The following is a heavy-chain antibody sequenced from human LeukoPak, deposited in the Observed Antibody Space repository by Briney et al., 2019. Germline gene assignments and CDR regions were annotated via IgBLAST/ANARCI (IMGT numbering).Heavy chain of an antibody. J-gene: IGHJ4*02. CDR3: AKRRLGGPTLPLCFDY. Sequence: PGKSLRLSCAASGFIFSSYAMSWVRQAPGKGLEWVSTFSGSGGRTYYADSVEGRFTISRDNSRNTLYLQMNSLRAEDTAVYYCAKRRLGGPTLPLCFDYWGQGTLVTVS. CDR2: FSGSGGRT. CDR1: GFIFSSYA. D-gene: IGHD1-26*01. V-gene: IGHV3-23*01.